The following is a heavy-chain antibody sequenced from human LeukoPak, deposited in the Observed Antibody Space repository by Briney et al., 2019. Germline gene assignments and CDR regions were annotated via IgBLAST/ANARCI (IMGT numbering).Heavy chain of an antibody. D-gene: IGHD6-19*01. CDR2: ISSSSSYI. V-gene: IGHV3-21*01. CDR3: ASVGIAVAGTAY. Sequence: GGSLRLSCAASGFTFSSYSMNWVRLAPGKGLEWVSSISSSSSYIYYADSVKGRFTISRDNAKNSLYLQMNSLRAEDTAVYYCASVGIAVAGTAYWGQGTLVTVSS. J-gene: IGHJ4*02. CDR1: GFTFSSYS.